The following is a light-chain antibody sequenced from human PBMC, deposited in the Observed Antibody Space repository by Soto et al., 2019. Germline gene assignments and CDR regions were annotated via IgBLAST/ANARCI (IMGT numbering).Light chain of an antibody. CDR3: QQYGSSPLT. J-gene: IGKJ1*01. V-gene: IGKV3-20*01. CDR1: QSVSSSY. Sequence: EIVLTQSPGTLSLSPGERATLSCRASQSVSSSYLAWYQQKPGQAPRPLIYGASSRAIGIPDRFSGSGSGKDFTLTISILEPEDFAVYYCQQYGSSPLTFGQGTKVEIK. CDR2: GAS.